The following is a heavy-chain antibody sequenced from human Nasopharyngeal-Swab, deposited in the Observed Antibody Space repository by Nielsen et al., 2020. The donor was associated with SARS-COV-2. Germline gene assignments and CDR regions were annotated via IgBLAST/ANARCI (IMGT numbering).Heavy chain of an antibody. J-gene: IGHJ6*03. CDR2: INHSGTT. CDR3: ARVAIEVVSTSIYMDV. CDR1: GGSFSDYF. D-gene: IGHD2-2*01. V-gene: IGHV4-34*01. Sequence: SETLSLTCAVYGGSFSDYFWAWIRQPPGRGLEWIGEINHSGTTEYNPSLESRVNMSLDTSKNQFSLKLNFVTAADAAVYYCARVAIEVVSTSIYMDVWGKGTTVTVSS.